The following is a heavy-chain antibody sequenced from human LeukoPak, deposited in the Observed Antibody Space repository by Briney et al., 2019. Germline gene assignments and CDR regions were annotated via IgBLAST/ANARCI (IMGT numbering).Heavy chain of an antibody. D-gene: IGHD3-10*02. V-gene: IGHV3-23*01. Sequence: GGSLRLSCTASGFTFGDYAMSWVRQAPGKGLEWVSAMTGDGAKTYCADSMKGRFTISRDNAKNSMYLQMNSLRGEDTAGYYCAELGITMIGGVWGKGTTVTISS. J-gene: IGHJ6*04. CDR2: MTGDGAKT. CDR1: GFTFGDYA. CDR3: AELGITMIGGV.